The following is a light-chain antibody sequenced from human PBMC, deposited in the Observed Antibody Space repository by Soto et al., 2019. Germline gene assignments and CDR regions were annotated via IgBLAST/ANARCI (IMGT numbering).Light chain of an antibody. CDR1: DSVSSRC. CDR3: HQRSNWPPIT. CDR2: GAS. J-gene: IGKJ5*01. V-gene: IGKV3D-20*02. Sequence: IVLTQSPGTPSFSXGERATLFGRGRDSVSSRCLAWYKQKPXTAPRLLXYGASSRATGIPERFSGSGSGRDFTLTISSLEPEDFAVYYCHQRSNWPPITFGQGTRLEIK.